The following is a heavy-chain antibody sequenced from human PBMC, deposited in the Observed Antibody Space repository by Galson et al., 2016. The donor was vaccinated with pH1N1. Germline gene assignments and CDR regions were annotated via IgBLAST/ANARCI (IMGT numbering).Heavy chain of an antibody. CDR3: AKGGRVGTEGYYYALDV. D-gene: IGHD1/OR15-1a*01. Sequence: SLRLSCAASGFIFSSYAMTWVRQAPGKGPEWVSAISAASTRTYYPDSVKGRFIISRDNSKKTLYLQMNSLRAEDTAEYYCAKGGRVGTEGYYYALDVWGQGTTVIVSS. V-gene: IGHV3-23*01. J-gene: IGHJ6*02. CDR1: GFIFSSYA. CDR2: ISAASTRT.